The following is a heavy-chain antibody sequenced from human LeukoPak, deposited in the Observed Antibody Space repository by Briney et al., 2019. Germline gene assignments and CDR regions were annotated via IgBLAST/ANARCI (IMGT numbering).Heavy chain of an antibody. CDR2: INPKTGGT. D-gene: IGHD5-12*01. J-gene: IGHJ4*02. V-gene: IGHV1-2*02. CDR1: GYTFSDYY. Sequence: ASVKVSCKASGYTFSDYYIHWVRQAPGQGLEWVGWINPKTGGTDYAQRFQGSVTMTRDTSINTAYMELNRLKFDDTAVFYCARARGLIYSDYDLFDYWGQGTLVTVSS. CDR3: ARARGLIYSDYDLFDY.